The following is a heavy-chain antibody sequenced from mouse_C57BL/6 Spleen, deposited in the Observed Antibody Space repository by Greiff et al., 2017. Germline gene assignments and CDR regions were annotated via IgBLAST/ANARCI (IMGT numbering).Heavy chain of an antibody. CDR3: ARRGIYYGNVDAMDD. D-gene: IGHD2-1*01. V-gene: IGHV1-80*01. J-gene: IGHJ4*01. Sequence: QFQLQQSGAELVKPGASVKISCKASGYAFSSYWMHWVKQRPGKGLEWIGQIYPGDGDTNYNGKFKGKATLTADKSSSTAYMQLSSLTSEDSAVYFCARRGIYYGNVDAMDDWGQGTSVTVSS. CDR2: IYPGDGDT. CDR1: GYAFSSYW.